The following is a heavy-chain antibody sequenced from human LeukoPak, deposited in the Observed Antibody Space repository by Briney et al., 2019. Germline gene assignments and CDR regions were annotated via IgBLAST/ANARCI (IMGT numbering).Heavy chain of an antibody. CDR1: GYTFTSYG. D-gene: IGHD3-10*01. Sequence: GASVKVSCKASGYTFTSYGISWVRQAPGQGLEWTGWISAYNGNTNYAQKLQGRVTMTTDTSTSTAYMELRSLRSDDTAVYYCARAYYYGYYYYYYMDVWGKGTTVTISS. CDR3: ARAYYYGYYYYYYMDV. CDR2: ISAYNGNT. J-gene: IGHJ6*03. V-gene: IGHV1-18*01.